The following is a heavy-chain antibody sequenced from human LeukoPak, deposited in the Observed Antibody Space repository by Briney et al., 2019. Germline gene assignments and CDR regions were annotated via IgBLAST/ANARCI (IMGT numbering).Heavy chain of an antibody. CDR1: GGSFSGYY. V-gene: IGHV4-34*01. CDR3: ARGNRRMEGAFDI. J-gene: IGHJ3*02. D-gene: IGHD1-1*01. Sequence: SETLSLTCAVYGGSFSGYYWSWIRQPPGKGLEWIGEINHSGSTNYNPSLKSRVTISVDTSKNQFSLKLSSVTAADTAVYYCARGNRRMEGAFDIWGQGTMVTVSS. CDR2: INHSGST.